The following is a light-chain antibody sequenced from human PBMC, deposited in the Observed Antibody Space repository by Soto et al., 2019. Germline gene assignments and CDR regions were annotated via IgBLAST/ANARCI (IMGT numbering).Light chain of an antibody. CDR3: QQYNVWPLT. CDR1: QSVSSN. V-gene: IGKV3-15*01. CDR2: VAS. J-gene: IGKJ4*01. Sequence: EIVMTQSPATLPVSPGERATLSCRASQSVSSNLAWYQQKPGQTPKLLIYVASTRATGIPARFSGSGSGTDFTLTISSLQSEDFAVYCCQQYNVWPLTFGGGTKVEFK.